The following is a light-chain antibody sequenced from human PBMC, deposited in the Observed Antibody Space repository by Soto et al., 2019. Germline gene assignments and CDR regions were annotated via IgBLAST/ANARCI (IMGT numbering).Light chain of an antibody. CDR1: SSNIGAGYD. Sequence: QSVLTQPPSVSGAPGQRVTISCTGSSSNIGAGYDVHWYQQLPGTAPKLLIYGNSNRPSGVPDRFSGSQSGTSASLAITGLQAADEADYYCQSYDSSLSGSAVVFGGGTKLTVL. V-gene: IGLV1-40*01. CDR2: GNS. CDR3: QSYDSSLSGSAVV. J-gene: IGLJ2*01.